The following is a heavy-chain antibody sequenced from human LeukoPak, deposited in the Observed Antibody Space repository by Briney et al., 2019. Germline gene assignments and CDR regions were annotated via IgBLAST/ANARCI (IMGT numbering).Heavy chain of an antibody. CDR2: IYYSGST. D-gene: IGHD3-3*01. CDR1: GGSVSSGSYY. J-gene: IGHJ3*02. V-gene: IGHV4-61*01. Sequence: SETLSLTCTVSGGSVSSGSYYWSWIRQPPGKGLEWIGYIYYSGSTNYNPSLKSRVTISVDTSKDQFSLKLSSVTAADTAVYYCARAPGYYDFWSGSRKGAFDIWGQGTMVTVSS. CDR3: ARAPGYYDFWSGSRKGAFDI.